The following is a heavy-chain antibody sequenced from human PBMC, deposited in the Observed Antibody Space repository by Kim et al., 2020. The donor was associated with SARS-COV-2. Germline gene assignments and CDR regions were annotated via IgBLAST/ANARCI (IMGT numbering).Heavy chain of an antibody. CDR3: ARAYYDILTGYLYYGMDV. J-gene: IGHJ6*02. D-gene: IGHD3-9*01. Sequence: GGSLRLSCAASGFTFSSYDMHWVRQATGKGLEWVSAIGTAGDTYYPGSVKGRFTISRENAKNSLYLQMNSLRAGDTAVYYCARAYYDILTGYLYYGMDVWGQGTTVTVSS. CDR2: IGTAGDT. CDR1: GFTFSSYD. V-gene: IGHV3-13*01.